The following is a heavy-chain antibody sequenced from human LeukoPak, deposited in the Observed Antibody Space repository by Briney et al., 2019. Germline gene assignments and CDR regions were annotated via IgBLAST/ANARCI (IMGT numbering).Heavy chain of an antibody. V-gene: IGHV3-30*04. CDR2: ISYDGSNK. CDR3: ARDLGGYYHGSGSYYKDNWFDP. Sequence: GRSLRLSCAASGFTFSSYAMHWVRQAPGKGLEWVAVISYDGSNKYYADSVKGRFTISRDNSKNTLYLQMNSLRAEDTAVYYCARDLGGYYHGSGSYYKDNWFDPWGQGTLVTVSS. J-gene: IGHJ5*02. D-gene: IGHD3-10*01. CDR1: GFTFSSYA.